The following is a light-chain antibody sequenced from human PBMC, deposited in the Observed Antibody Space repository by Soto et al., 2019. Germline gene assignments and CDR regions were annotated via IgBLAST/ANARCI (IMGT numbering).Light chain of an antibody. CDR1: QGISSY. J-gene: IGKJ1*01. Sequence: IQLTQSPSSLSASVGDRVTITCRASQGISSYLAWYQQKPGKAPKLLIYAASTLQSGVPSRFSGSGSGTEFTLTISSLQPDDFATYYCQQYNSYSPRTFGQGTKVDI. CDR3: QQYNSYSPRT. CDR2: AAS. V-gene: IGKV1-9*01.